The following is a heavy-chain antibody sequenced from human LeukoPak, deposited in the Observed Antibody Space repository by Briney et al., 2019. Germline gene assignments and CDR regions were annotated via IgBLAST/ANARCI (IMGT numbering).Heavy chain of an antibody. V-gene: IGHV3-30*02. J-gene: IGHJ4*02. CDR3: AKGRETTVNPPFD. Sequence: QLGGSLRLSCVASGVPFRSYGMHWVRQAPGKGLEWVAFLLYDGSNTYYADSEKGRFTISRDNSKNTLYLQMNSLRAEDTAVYYCAKGRETTVNPPFDWGQGTLATVSS. CDR1: GVPFRSYG. D-gene: IGHD4-17*01. CDR2: LLYDGSNT.